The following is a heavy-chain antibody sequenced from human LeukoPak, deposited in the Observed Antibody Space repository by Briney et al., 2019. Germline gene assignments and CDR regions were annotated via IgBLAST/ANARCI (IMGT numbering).Heavy chain of an antibody. D-gene: IGHD3-10*01. J-gene: IGHJ5*02. CDR3: AKVPMVYYYGSGSPNWFDP. V-gene: IGHV3-23*01. CDR2: IIGRGGST. Sequence: GSLRLSCPAPGFTFSSYAMTWVRPAPGQGLEWVSAIIGRGGSTYYADSVKGRFSISRDNSQNTLYLQMNSLKAEDTDVYYCAKVPMVYYYGSGSPNWFDPWGQGTLVTVSS. CDR1: GFTFSSYA.